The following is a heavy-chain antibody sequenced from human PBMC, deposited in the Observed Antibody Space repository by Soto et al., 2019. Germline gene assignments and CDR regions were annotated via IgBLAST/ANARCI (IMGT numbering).Heavy chain of an antibody. CDR3: AKNPYCRSTSCRPTPITWFDP. D-gene: IGHD2-2*01. CDR2: IYYSGST. V-gene: IGHV4-39*01. Sequence: SETLSLTCTVSGGSISSSSYYWGWILHPPGKGLEWIGSIYYSGSTYYNPSLKSRVTISVDTSKNQFSLKLSSVTAADTAVYYCAKNPYCRSTSCRPTPITWFDPWGQGTLVTLAS. J-gene: IGHJ5*02. CDR1: GGSISSSSYY.